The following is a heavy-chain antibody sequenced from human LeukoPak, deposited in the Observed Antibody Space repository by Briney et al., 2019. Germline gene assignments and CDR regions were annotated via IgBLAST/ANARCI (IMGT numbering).Heavy chain of an antibody. CDR3: AKVPKYSSSWIPNWFDP. V-gene: IGHV3-23*01. CDR2: ISGSGDGT. J-gene: IGHJ5*02. CDR1: GFTFSSYA. Sequence: GGSLRLSCEASGFTFSSYAMSWVCQAPGKGLEWVSGISGSGDGTYYADSVKGRFTISRDNSKNTLYLQMNSLRAEDTAVYYCAKVPKYSSSWIPNWFDPWGQGTLVTVSS. D-gene: IGHD6-13*01.